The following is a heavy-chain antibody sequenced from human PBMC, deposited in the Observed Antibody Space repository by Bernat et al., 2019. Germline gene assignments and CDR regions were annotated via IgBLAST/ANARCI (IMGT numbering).Heavy chain of an antibody. D-gene: IGHD6-13*01. CDR1: GYTFTSYA. V-gene: IGHV1-3*01. CDR2: INAGNGNT. Sequence: QVQLVQSGAEVKKPGASVKVSCKASGYTFTSYAMHWVRQAPGQRLEWMGWINAGNGNTKYSQKFQGRVTITRDTSASTAYMELSSLRSEDTAVYYCARAPTYSSSWYGEYWFDPWGQGTLVTVSS. J-gene: IGHJ5*02. CDR3: ARAPTYSSSWYGEYWFDP.